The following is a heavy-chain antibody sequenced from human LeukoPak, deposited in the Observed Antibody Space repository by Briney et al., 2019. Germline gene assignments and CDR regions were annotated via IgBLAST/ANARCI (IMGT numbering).Heavy chain of an antibody. CDR1: GGSVSSSIYY. Sequence: PSETQSLTCTVSGGSVSSSIYYWGWIRQPPGKGLEWIGSIYYSGSTSYNPSLKSRVTISVDTSKNQFSLKLTSVTAADTAVYYCASRNDILTGYVFDFWGQGTLVTVSS. V-gene: IGHV4-39*01. CDR2: IYYSGST. CDR3: ASRNDILTGYVFDF. J-gene: IGHJ4*02. D-gene: IGHD3-9*01.